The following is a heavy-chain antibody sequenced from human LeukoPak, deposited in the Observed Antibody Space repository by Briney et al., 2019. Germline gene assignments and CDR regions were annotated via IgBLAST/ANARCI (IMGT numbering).Heavy chain of an antibody. J-gene: IGHJ4*02. V-gene: IGHV4-59*01. Sequence: KSSETLSLTCTVSGGSISSYYWSWIRQPPGKGLEWIGYIYYSGSTNYNPSLKSRVTISVDTSKNQFSLKLSSVTAAGTAVYYCARGQQLVRYWGQGTLVTVSS. CDR2: IYYSGST. CDR3: ARGQQLVRY. D-gene: IGHD6-13*01. CDR1: GGSISSYY.